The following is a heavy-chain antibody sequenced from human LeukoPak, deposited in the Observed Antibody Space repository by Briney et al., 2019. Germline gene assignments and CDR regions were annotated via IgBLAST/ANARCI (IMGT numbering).Heavy chain of an antibody. CDR2: ISAYNGNT. Sequence: GRSLRLSCAASGFTFTSYGISWVRQAPGQGLEWMGWISAYNGNTNYAQKLQGRVTMTTDTSTSTAYMELRSLRSDDTAVYYCGFGELWDFDYWGQGTLVTVSS. J-gene: IGHJ4*02. CDR1: GFTFTSYG. D-gene: IGHD3-10*01. V-gene: IGHV1-18*01. CDR3: GFGELWDFDY.